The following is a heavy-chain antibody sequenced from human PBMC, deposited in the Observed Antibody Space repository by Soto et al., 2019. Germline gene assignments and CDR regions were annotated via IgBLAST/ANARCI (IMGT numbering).Heavy chain of an antibody. D-gene: IGHD2-21*01. CDR3: ATSYCGNECQPNRAFYYFGWDV. J-gene: IGHJ6*02. Sequence: QVQLVQSGAEARKPGSSVKVSCRASGGTFSDFTVTWVRQAPGQGLEWMGGIIPILEATKYAQTFQDRVTFTADESTSTVFMELSSLRSEDTAVYFCATSYCGNECQPNRAFYYFGWDVWGQGTTVTVSS. CDR1: GGTFSDFT. V-gene: IGHV1-69*01. CDR2: IIPILEAT.